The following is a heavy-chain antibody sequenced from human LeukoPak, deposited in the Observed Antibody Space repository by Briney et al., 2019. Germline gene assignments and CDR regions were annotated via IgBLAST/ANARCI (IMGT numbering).Heavy chain of an antibody. V-gene: IGHV5-51*01. J-gene: IGHJ4*02. CDR3: ARLASEGTFDY. CDR1: GYSFISYW. D-gene: IGHD1-1*01. CDR2: IYPPDSDT. Sequence: GESLKISCTGSGYSFISYWIVRVRQMPGQGLEWMGSIYPPDSDTKYSPSLQGQVTISVDKSISTAYLQWSSLKASDTAIYYCARLASEGTFDYWGQGSLVTVSS.